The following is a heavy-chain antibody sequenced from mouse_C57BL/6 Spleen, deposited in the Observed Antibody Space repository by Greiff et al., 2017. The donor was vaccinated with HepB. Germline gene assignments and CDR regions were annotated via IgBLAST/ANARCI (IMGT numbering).Heavy chain of an antibody. CDR2: INPSSGYT. CDR1: GYTFTSYT. J-gene: IGHJ4*01. Sequence: VKLVESGAELARPGASVKMSCKASGYTFTSYTMHWVKQRPGQGLEWIGYINPSSGYTKYNQKFKDKATLTADKSSSTAYMQLSSLTSEDSAVYYCARGGGLLYAMDYWGQGTSVTVSS. D-gene: IGHD1-1*01. CDR3: ARGGGLLYAMDY. V-gene: IGHV1-4*01.